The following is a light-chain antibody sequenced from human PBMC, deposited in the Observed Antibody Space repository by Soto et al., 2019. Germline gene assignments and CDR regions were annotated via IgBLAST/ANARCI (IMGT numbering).Light chain of an antibody. CDR2: KAS. CDR3: QQYHSYALT. J-gene: IGKJ4*01. V-gene: IGKV1-5*03. Sequence: DIQMTQSPSTLSASVGDRVTITCRASQSISSWLAWYQQKPGKAPKLLIYKASSFEDGVPSRFSGSGSGTDFTLTISILQPDDVATYYCQQYHSYALTFGGGTKVDIK. CDR1: QSISSW.